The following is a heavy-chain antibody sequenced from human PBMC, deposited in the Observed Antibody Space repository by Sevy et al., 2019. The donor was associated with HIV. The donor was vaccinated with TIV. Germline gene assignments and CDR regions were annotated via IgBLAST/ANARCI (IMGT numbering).Heavy chain of an antibody. V-gene: IGHV4-61*02. CDR1: GDSISSGNHW. J-gene: IGHJ6*02. D-gene: IGHD1-26*01. CDR2: IYTSGRT. Sequence: SETLSLTCTVSGDSISSGNHWWSWIRQPAGKGLEWIGRIYTSGRTIYNPVLRSRVTMSVDTSTNQFFLYLNSVTAADTAVYYCARYGIRRDYYHGMDVWGQGTTVTVSS. CDR3: ARYGIRRDYYHGMDV.